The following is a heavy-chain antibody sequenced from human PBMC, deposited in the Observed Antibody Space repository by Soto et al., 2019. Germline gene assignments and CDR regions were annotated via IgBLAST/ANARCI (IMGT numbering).Heavy chain of an antibody. V-gene: IGHV3-49*04. CDR1: GFTFGDYA. D-gene: IGHD1-1*01. CDR2: IRSKAYGGTT. Sequence: GGSLRLSCTASGFTFGDYAMSWVRQAPGKGLEWVGFIRSKAYGGTTEYAASVKGRFTISRDDSKSIAYLQMNSLKTEDTAVYYCTRVGTYYYGMDVWGQGXTVTVSS. J-gene: IGHJ6*02. CDR3: TRVGTYYYGMDV.